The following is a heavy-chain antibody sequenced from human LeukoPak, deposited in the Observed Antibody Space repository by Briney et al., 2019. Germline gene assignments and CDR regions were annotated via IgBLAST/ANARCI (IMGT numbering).Heavy chain of an antibody. CDR2: ISWNSGSI. D-gene: IGHD6-13*01. CDR1: GFTFDDYA. J-gene: IGHJ4*02. CDR3: AKDMSAAAGILFDY. Sequence: GRSLRVSCAASGFTFDDYAMHWVRQAPGKGLEWVSGISWNSGSIGYADSVKGRFTISRDNAKNSLYLQMNSLRSEDTAWYYCAKDMSAAAGILFDYWGQGTLVTVSS. V-gene: IGHV3-9*01.